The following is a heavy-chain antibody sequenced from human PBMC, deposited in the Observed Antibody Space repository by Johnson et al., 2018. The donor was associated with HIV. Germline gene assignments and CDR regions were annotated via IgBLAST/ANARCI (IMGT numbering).Heavy chain of an antibody. CDR2: IKQDGSEK. V-gene: IGHV3-7*01. D-gene: IGHD3-16*01. CDR3: AREAVTLRGWGNVLDI. Sequence: VQLVESGGGLVQPGGSLRLSCAASGFTFSSYWMTWVRQAPGKGLEWVANIKQDGSEKYSVDSVKGRFTISRANAKSSLYLQMNSLIAEDTAVYYCAREAVTLRGWGNVLDIGGQGTMVTVSS. J-gene: IGHJ3*02. CDR1: GFTFSSYW.